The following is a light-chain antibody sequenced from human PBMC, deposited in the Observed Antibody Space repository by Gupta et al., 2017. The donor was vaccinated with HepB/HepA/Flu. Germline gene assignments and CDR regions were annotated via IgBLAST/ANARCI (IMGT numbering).Light chain of an antibody. CDR1: QSINSY. V-gene: IGKV3-11*01. J-gene: IGKJ2*03. CDR3: QQGSEWPFS. CDR2: DAF. Sequence: EIVLTTSPGTLPLFPGDRATLSCRASQSINSYLAWYQQKPGQAPRLLIYDAFKRATGVPDRFSGSGSGTDFTLTISSLEPEDFALYYCQQGSEWPFSFGQGTRLDIK.